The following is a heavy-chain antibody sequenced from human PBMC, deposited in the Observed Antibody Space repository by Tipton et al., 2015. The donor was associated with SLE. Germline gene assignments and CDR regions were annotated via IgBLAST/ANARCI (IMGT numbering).Heavy chain of an antibody. CDR2: IRSGDGYK. J-gene: IGHJ6*02. D-gene: IGHD4-17*01. Sequence: SLRLSCAAFGFTVNSNDISWVRQAPGRGLEWVSRIRSGDGYKNYADSVKGRFTISRDNTKNSVYLQMNSLRAEDMAVYYCARARLRDYGGFEYYYPGMDVWGRGTTVTVSS. CDR3: ARARLRDYGGFEYYYPGMDV. V-gene: IGHV3-11*05. CDR1: GFTVNSND.